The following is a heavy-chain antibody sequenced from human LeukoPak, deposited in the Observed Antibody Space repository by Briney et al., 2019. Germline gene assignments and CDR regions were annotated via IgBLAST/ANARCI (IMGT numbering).Heavy chain of an antibody. Sequence: GGPLRLSCAASGFTFSNAWMSWVRQAPGKGLEWVGRIKSKTDGGTTDYAAPVKGRFTISRDDSKNTLYLQMNSLKTEDTAVYYCTTGGYNWNYGRDSWGQGTLVTVSS. CDR1: GFTFSNAW. V-gene: IGHV3-15*01. D-gene: IGHD1-7*01. CDR2: IKSKTDGGTT. CDR3: TTGGYNWNYGRDS. J-gene: IGHJ5*01.